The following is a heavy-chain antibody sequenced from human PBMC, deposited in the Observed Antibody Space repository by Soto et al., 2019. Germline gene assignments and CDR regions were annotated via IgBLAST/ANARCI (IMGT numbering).Heavy chain of an antibody. CDR3: AKWPDTGRVSGTIPFDP. CDR2: ISGSGGST. CDR1: GFTFSSYA. J-gene: IGHJ5*02. Sequence: EVQLLESGGGLVQPGGSLRLSCAASGFTFSSYAMSWVRQAPGKGLEWVSAISGSGGSTYYADSVKGRFTISRDNSKNTLYLQMNSLRAEDTAVYYCAKWPDTGRVSGTIPFDPWGQGTLVTVSS. V-gene: IGHV3-23*01. D-gene: IGHD1-1*01.